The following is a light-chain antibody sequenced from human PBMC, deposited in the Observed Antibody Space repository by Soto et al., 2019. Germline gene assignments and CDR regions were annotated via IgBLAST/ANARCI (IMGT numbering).Light chain of an antibody. CDR1: SSNIGSNT. CDR2: GNS. V-gene: IGLV1-40*01. CDR3: QSYDSSLSGYV. Sequence: QSVLTQPPSASGTPGQRVTISCSGSSSNIGSNTVNWYQQLPGTAPKLLIYGNSDRPSGVPDRFSGSKSGTSASLAITGLQAEDEADYYCQSYDSSLSGYVFGSGTKLTVL. J-gene: IGLJ1*01.